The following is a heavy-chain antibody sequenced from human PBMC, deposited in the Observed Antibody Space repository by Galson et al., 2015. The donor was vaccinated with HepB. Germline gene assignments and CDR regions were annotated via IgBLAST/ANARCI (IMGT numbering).Heavy chain of an antibody. J-gene: IGHJ4*02. Sequence: SLRLSCAASGFTFGGYAMRWVRQAPGKGLEWVSKIGWVSASIAYADSVRGRFTISRDNAKNSLYLQMSSLRAEDTALYYCAKGRGEADFASGFWGQGALVTVSS. V-gene: IGHV3-9*01. CDR3: AKGRGEADFASGF. D-gene: IGHD6-19*01. CDR2: IGWVSASI. CDR1: GFTFGGYA.